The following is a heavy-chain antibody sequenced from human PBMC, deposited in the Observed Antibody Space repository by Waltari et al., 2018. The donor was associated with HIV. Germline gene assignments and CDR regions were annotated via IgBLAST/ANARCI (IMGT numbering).Heavy chain of an antibody. D-gene: IGHD3-16*02. Sequence: QVQMVQSGAEVKKPGASVKVSCKASGYTFTSYGFSWVRQAPGQGLEWMGWISANKGNTKYAQKLQGRVTMTTDKSTSTAYMELRSLRSDDTAVYYCARVTPVLRLGELSFNWFDPWGQGTLVTVSS. CDR2: ISANKGNT. CDR3: ARVTPVLRLGELSFNWFDP. J-gene: IGHJ5*02. CDR1: GYTFTSYG. V-gene: IGHV1-18*01.